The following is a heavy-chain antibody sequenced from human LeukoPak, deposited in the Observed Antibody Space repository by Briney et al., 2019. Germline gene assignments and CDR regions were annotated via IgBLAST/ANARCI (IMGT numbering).Heavy chain of an antibody. CDR1: GFTFSSYA. Sequence: GGSLRLSCAASGFTFSSYAMSWVRQVPGKGLEWVSAISGSGGSTYYADSVKGRFTISRDNSKNTLYLQMNSLRAEDTAVYYCAKDKAGGYSYGYLIDYWGQGTLVTVSS. V-gene: IGHV3-23*01. J-gene: IGHJ4*02. D-gene: IGHD5-18*01. CDR3: AKDKAGGYSYGYLIDY. CDR2: ISGSGGST.